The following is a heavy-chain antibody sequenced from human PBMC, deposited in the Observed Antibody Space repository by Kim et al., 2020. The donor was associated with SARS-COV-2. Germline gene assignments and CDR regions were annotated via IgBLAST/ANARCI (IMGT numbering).Heavy chain of an antibody. Sequence: SETLSLTCTVSGGSISSSSYYWGWIRQPPGKGLEWIGSIYYSGSTYYNPSLKSRVTISVDTSKNQFSLKLSSVTAADTAVYYCASILADYDILTGYPLDYWGQGTLVTVSS. J-gene: IGHJ4*02. D-gene: IGHD3-9*01. CDR1: GGSISSSSYY. V-gene: IGHV4-39*07. CDR2: IYYSGST. CDR3: ASILADYDILTGYPLDY.